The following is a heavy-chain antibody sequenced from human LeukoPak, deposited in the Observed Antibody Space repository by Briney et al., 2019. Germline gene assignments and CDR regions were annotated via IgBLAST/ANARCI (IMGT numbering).Heavy chain of an antibody. D-gene: IGHD3-22*01. J-gene: IGHJ4*02. V-gene: IGHV4-30-4*01. CDR1: GGSISSGDYY. CDR3: ARSHTPQYYYDSSGLYY. Sequence: SETLSLTCTVSGGSISSGDYYWSWIRQPPGKGLEWIGYIYYSGSTYYNPSLKSRVTISVDTSKNQFSLKLSSVTAADTAVYYCARSHTPQYYYDSSGLYYWGQGTLVTVSS. CDR2: IYYSGST.